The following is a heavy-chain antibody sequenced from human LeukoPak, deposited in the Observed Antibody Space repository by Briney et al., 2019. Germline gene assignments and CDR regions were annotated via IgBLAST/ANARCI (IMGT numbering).Heavy chain of an antibody. CDR1: GFTFNTYT. Sequence: SGGSLRLSCAASGFTFNTYTMDWVRQAPGKGLEWVSSISSSSSYIYYADSVKGRFTISRDNAKNSLYLQMNSLRAEDTAVYYCARDPTSSWETAFDIWGQGTMVTVSS. D-gene: IGHD1-26*01. J-gene: IGHJ3*02. V-gene: IGHV3-21*01. CDR2: ISSSSSYI. CDR3: ARDPTSSWETAFDI.